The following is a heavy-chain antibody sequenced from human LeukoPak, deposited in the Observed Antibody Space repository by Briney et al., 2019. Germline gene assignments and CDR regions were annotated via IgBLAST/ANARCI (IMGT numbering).Heavy chain of an antibody. CDR2: IYPGDSDT. V-gene: IGHV5-51*01. CDR3: ARLSINTAMVSHNWFDP. CDR1: GYSFTSYW. Sequence: GESLKISCKGSGYSFTSYWIGWVRQMPGKGLEWMGIIYPGDSDTRYSPSFQGQVTISADKSISTAYLQWSSLKASDTAMYYCARLSINTAMVSHNWFDPWGQGTLVTISS. D-gene: IGHD5-18*01. J-gene: IGHJ5*02.